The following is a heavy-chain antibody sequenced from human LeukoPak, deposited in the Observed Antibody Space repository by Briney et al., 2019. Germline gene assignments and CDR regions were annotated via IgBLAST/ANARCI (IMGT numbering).Heavy chain of an antibody. J-gene: IGHJ4*02. CDR1: VYTFTSYY. CDR2: INPSGGST. Sequence: ASVKVSCKASVYTFTSYYMHWVRQAPGQGLEWMGIINPSGGSTSYAQKFQGRVTMTRDTSTSTVYMELSSLRSEDTAVYYCARDRVKTYDFWSGYHETRFDYWGQGTLVTVSS. V-gene: IGHV1-46*01. D-gene: IGHD3-3*01. CDR3: ARDRVKTYDFWSGYHETRFDY.